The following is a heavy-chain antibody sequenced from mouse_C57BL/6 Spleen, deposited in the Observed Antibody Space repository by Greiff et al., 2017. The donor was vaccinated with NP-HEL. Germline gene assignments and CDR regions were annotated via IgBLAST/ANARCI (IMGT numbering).Heavy chain of an antibody. J-gene: IGHJ2*01. CDR3: ARDGNWALDY. Sequence: DVKLVESEGGLVQPGSSMKLSCTASGFTFSDYYMAWVRQVPEKGLEWVANINYDGSSTYYLDSLKSRFIISRDNAKNILYLQMSSLKSEDTATYYCARDGNWALDYWGQGTTLTVSS. CDR1: GFTFSDYY. D-gene: IGHD4-1*01. V-gene: IGHV5-16*01. CDR2: INYDGSST.